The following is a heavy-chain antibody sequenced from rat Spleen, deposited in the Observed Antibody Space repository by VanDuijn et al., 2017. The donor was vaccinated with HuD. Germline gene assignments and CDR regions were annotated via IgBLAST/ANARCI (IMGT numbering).Heavy chain of an antibody. J-gene: IGHJ2*01. CDR1: GFTFSNYD. Sequence: EVQLVESDGGLVQPGRSLKLSCAASGFTFSNYDMAWVRQAPTKGLEWVASISTGGGNTYYRDSVRGRFTISRDNAKSTLYLQMNSLRSEDTATYYWARQESGFAYWGQGVMVTVSS. CDR3: ARQESGFAY. V-gene: IGHV5S23*01. D-gene: IGHD4-2*01. CDR2: ISTGGGNT.